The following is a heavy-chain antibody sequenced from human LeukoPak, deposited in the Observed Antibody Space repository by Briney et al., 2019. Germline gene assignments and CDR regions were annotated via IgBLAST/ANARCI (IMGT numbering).Heavy chain of an antibody. V-gene: IGHV5-51*01. CDR1: GYSFTSYW. J-gene: IGHJ3*02. CDR2: IYPGDSDT. Sequence: GESLKISCKGSGYSFTSYWIGWVRQMPGKGLERTGIIYPGDSDTRYSPSFQDQVTISADKSISTAYLQWSSLKASDTAMYYCARLSGRLGGAFDIWGQGTMVTVSS. D-gene: IGHD1-26*01. CDR3: ARLSGRLGGAFDI.